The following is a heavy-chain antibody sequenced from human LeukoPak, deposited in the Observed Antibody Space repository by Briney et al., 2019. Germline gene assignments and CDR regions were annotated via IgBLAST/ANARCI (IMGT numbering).Heavy chain of an antibody. D-gene: IGHD5-18*01. CDR3: ARQTETWYGYFAP. V-gene: IGHV4-59*08. CDR1: GVSIHDFH. CDR2: IYTSGTT. J-gene: IGHJ5*02. Sequence: SETLSLTCTVSGVSIHDFHWRWIRQPPGKGLEWIGYIYTSGTTHYNASLQGRFTLSVDTSKKQFSLTLKSVTAADAAIYYCARQTETWYGYFAPWGQGTLVTVSS.